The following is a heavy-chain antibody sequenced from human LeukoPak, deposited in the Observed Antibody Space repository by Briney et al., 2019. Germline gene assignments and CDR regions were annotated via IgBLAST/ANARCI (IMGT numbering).Heavy chain of an antibody. V-gene: IGHV4-38-2*02. CDR2: IYHSGST. CDR1: GSSIISGYY. Sequence: SGPLSLPCPVSGSSIISGYYWGWIRQPPGKGLGWLGSIYHSGSTYYNPPLKSRFTISVDMSKKQFFLKLRAVTATARVGYSFARGVGSGYTDEWGEGTLLTVP. D-gene: IGHD3-22*01. CDR3: ARGVGSGYTDE. J-gene: IGHJ4*02.